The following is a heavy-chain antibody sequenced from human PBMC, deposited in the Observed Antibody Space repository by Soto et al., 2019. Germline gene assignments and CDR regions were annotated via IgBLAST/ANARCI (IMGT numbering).Heavy chain of an antibody. V-gene: IGHV3-7*05. CDR1: GFTFRAYW. J-gene: IGHJ4*02. D-gene: IGHD1-1*01. CDR2: IDQDGSGK. Sequence: EVHLVESGGGLVQRGGSLRLSCAASGFTFRAYWMSWVRQAPGKGLEWVANIDQDGSGKYYVDSVRGRFTISRDNAHNSLYLQSNSLRDVDTAVYFCARRREGTGRTLDYWGQGTRVTVSS. CDR3: ARRREGTGRTLDY.